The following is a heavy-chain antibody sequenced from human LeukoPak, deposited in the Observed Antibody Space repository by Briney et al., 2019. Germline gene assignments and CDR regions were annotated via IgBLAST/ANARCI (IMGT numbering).Heavy chain of an antibody. D-gene: IGHD1-14*01. J-gene: IGHJ4*02. CDR2: INHSGST. V-gene: IGHV4-34*01. CDR1: GGSFSGYY. CDR3: ARVTGPFDY. Sequence: SETLSLTCAVYGGSFSGYYRSWIRQPPGKGLEWIGEINHSGSTNYNPSLKSRVTISVDTSKNQFSLKLSSVTAADTAVYYCARVTGPFDYWGQGTLVTVSS.